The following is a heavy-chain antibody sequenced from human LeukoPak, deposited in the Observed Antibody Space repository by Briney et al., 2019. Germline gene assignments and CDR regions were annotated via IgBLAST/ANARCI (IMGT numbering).Heavy chain of an antibody. CDR3: ASSVGYSYVDAFDI. CDR1: GGTFSSYA. V-gene: IGHV1-69*13. CDR2: IIPIFGTA. D-gene: IGHD5-18*01. J-gene: IGHJ3*02. Sequence: SVKVSCKASGGTFSSYAISWVRQAPGQGLEWMGGIIPIFGTANYAQKFQGRVTITADESTSTAYMEPSSLRSEDTAVYYCASSVGYSYVDAFDIWGQGTMVTVSS.